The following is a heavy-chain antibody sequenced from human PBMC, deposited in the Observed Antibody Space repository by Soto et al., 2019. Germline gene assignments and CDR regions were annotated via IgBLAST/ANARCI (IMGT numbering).Heavy chain of an antibody. V-gene: IGHV5-51*01. CDR2: IYPGDSDT. Sequence: VAGLKISREGSGYSFTSYGIGRERQMHGKGLEWMGIIYPGDSDTRYSPSFQGQVTISADKSISTAYLQWSSLKASDTAMYYCAGGGVRGVITRTRDYYGMDVWGQGTTVTVSS. CDR1: GYSFTSYG. CDR3: AGGGVRGVITRTRDYYGMDV. J-gene: IGHJ6*02. D-gene: IGHD3-10*01.